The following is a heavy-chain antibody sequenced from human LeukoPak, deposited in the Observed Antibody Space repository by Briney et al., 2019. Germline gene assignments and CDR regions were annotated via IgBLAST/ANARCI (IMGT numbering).Heavy chain of an antibody. CDR3: AKDMGYYDSSGNVAFDI. CDR2: ISWNSGSI. V-gene: IGHV3-9*01. J-gene: IGHJ3*02. Sequence: GRSLRLSCAASGFTFDDYAMLWVRPAPGKGLEWVTDISWNSGSIGYADSVKGRFTISRDNAKNSLYLQMNSLRAEDTALYYCAKDMGYYDSSGNVAFDIWGQGTIVTVSS. D-gene: IGHD3-22*01. CDR1: GFTFDDYA.